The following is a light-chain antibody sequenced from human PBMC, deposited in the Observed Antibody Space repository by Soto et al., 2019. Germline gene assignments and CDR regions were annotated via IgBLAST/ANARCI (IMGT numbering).Light chain of an antibody. CDR1: QSVNNY. V-gene: IGKV3-11*01. Sequence: EIVLTKSHATLSLSPGERATLSCRASQSVNNYLHWYQQKPGQPPRLLIFDASNRATGTPARFSGSGSATDFTLTISSLEPEDFAVYYCQHRSIWPVSFGQGTRLEI. J-gene: IGKJ5*01. CDR2: DAS. CDR3: QHRSIWPVS.